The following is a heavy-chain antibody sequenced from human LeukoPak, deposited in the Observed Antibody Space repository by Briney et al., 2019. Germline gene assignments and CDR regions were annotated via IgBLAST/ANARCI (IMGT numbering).Heavy chain of an antibody. CDR3: AKDGRPDTYGIFDL. CDR2: ISWNSGSE. Sequence: GGSLRLSCAASGFSFDDYAMHWLRQAPGKGLQWVSGISWNSGSEGYADSAKGRFTISRDNAKNSLYLQMNSLRAEDTAFYYCAKDGRPDTYGIFDLWGHGTLVTVSS. CDR1: GFSFDDYA. D-gene: IGHD1-1*01. J-gene: IGHJ4*01. V-gene: IGHV3-9*01.